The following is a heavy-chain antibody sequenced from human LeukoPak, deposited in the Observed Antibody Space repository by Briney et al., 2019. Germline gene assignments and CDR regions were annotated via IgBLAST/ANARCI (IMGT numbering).Heavy chain of an antibody. CDR3: ARELGREGGLGP. Sequence: SETLSLTCSVSGGSINNFYWSWIRQFPGKGLEWIGFIHSSGTTTYSPSLKSRVSISVDTSKNQFSLKMKSVTAADTAIYYCARELGREGGLGPWGQGTLVTVSS. CDR2: IHSSGTT. V-gene: IGHV4-59*13. CDR1: GGSINNFY. J-gene: IGHJ5*02. D-gene: IGHD1-26*01.